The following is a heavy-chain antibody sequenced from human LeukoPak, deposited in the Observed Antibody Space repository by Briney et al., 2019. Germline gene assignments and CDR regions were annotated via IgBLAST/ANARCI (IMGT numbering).Heavy chain of an antibody. CDR3: ARGSIVGAN. CDR2: MNTNSGNT. D-gene: IGHD1-26*01. V-gene: IGHV1-8*03. Sequence: ASVKVSCKASGYTFTSYDINGVRQATGQGREWMGWMNTNSGNTGYAQKFQGRVTITRNTSISTAYMELSSMRSEDTAVYYCARGSIVGANWGQGTLVTVSS. J-gene: IGHJ4*02. CDR1: GYTFTSYD.